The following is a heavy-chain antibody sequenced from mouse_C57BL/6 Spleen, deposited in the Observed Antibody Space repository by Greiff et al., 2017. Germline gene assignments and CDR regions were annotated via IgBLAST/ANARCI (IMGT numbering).Heavy chain of an antibody. CDR3: ARDYDYDAMDY. J-gene: IGHJ4*01. V-gene: IGHV1-55*01. CDR2: IYPGSGST. D-gene: IGHD1-1*02. Sequence: QVQLKQPGAELVKPGASVKMSCKASGYTFTSYWITWVKQRPGQGLEWIGDIYPGSGSTNYNEKFKSKATLTVDTSSSTAYMQLSSLTSEDSAVYYCARDYDYDAMDYWGQGTSVTVSS. CDR1: GYTFTSYW.